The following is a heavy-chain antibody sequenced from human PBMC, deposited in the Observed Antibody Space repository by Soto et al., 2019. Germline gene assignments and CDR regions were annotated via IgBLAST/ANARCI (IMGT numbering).Heavy chain of an antibody. J-gene: IGHJ4*02. CDR1: GFTFSSYA. CDR3: ARAWAHYYDSSGYSVFDY. V-gene: IGHV3-30-3*01. CDR2: ISYDGSNK. D-gene: IGHD3-22*01. Sequence: PGGSLRLSCTASGFTFSSYAMHWVRQAPGKGLEWVAVISYDGSNKYYADSVKGRFTISRDNSKNTLYLQMNSLRAEDTAVYYCARAWAHYYDSSGYSVFDYWGQGTLVTVSS.